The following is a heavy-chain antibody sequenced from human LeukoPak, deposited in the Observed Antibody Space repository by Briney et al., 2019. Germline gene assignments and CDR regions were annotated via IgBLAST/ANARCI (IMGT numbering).Heavy chain of an antibody. CDR2: FDPEDGET. D-gene: IGHD1-26*01. V-gene: IGHV1-24*01. CDR3: ATEKFYSGSYRGSDAFDI. CDR1: GYTLTELS. Sequence: ASVKVSCKVSGYTLTELSMHWVRQAPGKGLEWMGGFDPEDGETIYAQKFQGRVTMTEDTSTDTAYMELSSLRSEDTAVYYCATEKFYSGSYRGSDAFDIWGQGTMVTVSS. J-gene: IGHJ3*02.